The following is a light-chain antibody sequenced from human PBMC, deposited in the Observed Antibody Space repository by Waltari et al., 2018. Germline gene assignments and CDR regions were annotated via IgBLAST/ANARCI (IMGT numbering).Light chain of an antibody. J-gene: IGLJ2*01. CDR3: SSYAGSNNLL. CDR2: EVN. V-gene: IGLV2-8*01. CDR1: SSDVGGYNY. Sequence: QSALTQPPSASGSPGQSVTISCTGTSSDVGGYNYVSWYQQNPGKAPKVMIYEVNKRPSGVPDRFSGSKSGNTASLTVSGLQAEDEADYYCSSYAGSNNLLFGGGTKLTVL.